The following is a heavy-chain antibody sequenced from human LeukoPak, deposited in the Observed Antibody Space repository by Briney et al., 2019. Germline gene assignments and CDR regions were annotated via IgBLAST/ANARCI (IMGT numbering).Heavy chain of an antibody. V-gene: IGHV1-69*01. CDR2: IIPIFGTA. D-gene: IGHD2-2*01. CDR1: GGTFSSYA. J-gene: IGHJ6*04. Sequence: SVKVSCKASGGTFSSYAISWVRQARGQGLEWMGGIIPIFGTANYAQKFQGRVTITADESTSTAYMELSSLRSEDTAVYYCARLTGPRYCSSTIGPCYYYYGMDVWGKGTTVSVSS. CDR3: ARLTGPRYCSSTIGPCYYYYGMDV.